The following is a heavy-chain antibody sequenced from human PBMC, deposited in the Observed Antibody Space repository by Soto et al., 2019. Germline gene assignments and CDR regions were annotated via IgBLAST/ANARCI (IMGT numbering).Heavy chain of an antibody. V-gene: IGHV3-53*01. CDR2: LYDVDGS. Sequence: DVQLVESGGGLIQPGESLRLSCAAFGLTISGKKYVAWVRQAPGKGLEWVSALYDVDGSFYADSVTGRFTTSSDSSKTTVFLQMNDLRPDDTAVYYCATWHEREHAFDVWGQGTTVTISS. D-gene: IGHD1-1*01. CDR3: ATWHEREHAFDV. CDR1: GLTISGKKY. J-gene: IGHJ3*01.